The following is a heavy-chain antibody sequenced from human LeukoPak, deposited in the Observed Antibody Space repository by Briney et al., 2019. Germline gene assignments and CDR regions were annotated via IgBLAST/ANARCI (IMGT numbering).Heavy chain of an antibody. CDR2: IYYSGST. Sequence: SETLSLTCTVSGGSISSYYWSWIRQPPGKGLEWIGHIYYSGSTNYNPSLKSRVTISVDTSKNQFSLKLSSVTAADTAVYYCAAYYDSSGYYWSYFDYWGQGTLVTVSS. D-gene: IGHD3-22*01. J-gene: IGHJ4*02. V-gene: IGHV4-59*08. CDR1: GGSISSYY. CDR3: AAYYDSSGYYWSYFDY.